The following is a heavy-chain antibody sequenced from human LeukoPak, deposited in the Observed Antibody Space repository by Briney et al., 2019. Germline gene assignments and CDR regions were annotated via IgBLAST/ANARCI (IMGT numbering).Heavy chain of an antibody. J-gene: IGHJ5*02. CDR3: ARDYDSSGLDP. CDR2: IYHSGST. D-gene: IGHD3-22*01. Sequence: PSQTLSLTCAVSGGSISSGGYSWSWLRQPPGKGLEWIGYIYHSGSTYYNPSLKSRVTISVDRSKNQFSLKLSSVTAADTAVYYCARDYDSSGLDPWGQGTLVTVSS. CDR1: GGSISSGGYS. V-gene: IGHV4-30-2*01.